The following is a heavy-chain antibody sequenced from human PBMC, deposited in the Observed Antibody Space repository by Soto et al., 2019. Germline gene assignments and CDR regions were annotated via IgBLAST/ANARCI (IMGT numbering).Heavy chain of an antibody. J-gene: IGHJ3*02. D-gene: IGHD1-26*01. CDR3: AKDSPYSASYKEDGFDI. Sequence: WGSLRLSCEASGFTFSSYAMSWCRQAPGRGLEWVSGISGSGGSTYHADSVNGRFTISRDNSKNTVFLQMNSLRAEDTAVYYCAKDSPYSASYKEDGFDIWGQGSLVTV. CDR1: GFTFSSYA. V-gene: IGHV3-23*01. CDR2: ISGSGGST.